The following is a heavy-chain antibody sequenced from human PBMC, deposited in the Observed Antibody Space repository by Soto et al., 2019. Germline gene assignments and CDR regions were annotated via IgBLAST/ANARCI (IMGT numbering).Heavy chain of an antibody. V-gene: IGHV1-18*01. CDR2: LSAYNGNT. Sequence: QVQLVQSGAEVKKPGASVKVSCKASGYTFTSYAISWVRQAPGQGLEWMGWLSAYNGNTNYAQKPQGRVTMTTDTPTSTPYRELRSLRSDETAVSYCARDAHPDDYWGQGTLVTVSS. CDR1: GYTFTSYA. CDR3: ARDAHPDDY. J-gene: IGHJ4*02.